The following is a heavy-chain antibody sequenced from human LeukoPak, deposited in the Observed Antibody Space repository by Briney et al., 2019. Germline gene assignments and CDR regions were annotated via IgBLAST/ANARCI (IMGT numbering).Heavy chain of an antibody. J-gene: IGHJ3*02. CDR2: IYYSGST. Sequence: SETLSLTCTVSGGSISSSSYYWGWIRQPPGKGLEWIGSIYYSGSTYYNPSLKNRVTISVDTSKNQFSLKLSSVTAADTAVYYCARLPGPYFDWLLLSDAAFDIWGQGTMVTVSS. CDR3: ARLPGPYFDWLLLSDAAFDI. CDR1: GGSISSSSYY. V-gene: IGHV4-39*01. D-gene: IGHD3-9*01.